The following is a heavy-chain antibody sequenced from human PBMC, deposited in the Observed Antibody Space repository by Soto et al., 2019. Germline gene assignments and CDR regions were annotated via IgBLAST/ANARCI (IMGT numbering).Heavy chain of an antibody. Sequence: QMQLVQSGAEVKNPGASVTVSCKASGFSFTTYYVHWVRQAPGQGLEWMGRINPSGGGTVYAQKFQGRVSMARDTSTSIVYMELSSLRFEDTAVYFCARVEGSAARPQHWGQGTLVTVSS. CDR1: GFSFTTYY. CDR2: INPSGGGT. CDR3: ARVEGSAARPQH. J-gene: IGHJ1*01. V-gene: IGHV1-46*01. D-gene: IGHD6-6*01.